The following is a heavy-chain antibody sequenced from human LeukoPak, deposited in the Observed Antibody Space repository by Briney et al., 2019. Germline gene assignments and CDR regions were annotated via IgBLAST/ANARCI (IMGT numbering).Heavy chain of an antibody. CDR1: GYTFTGYY. CDR2: INPNSGGT. Sequence: ASVKVSCKASGYTFTGYYMHWVRQAPGQGLEWMGRINPNSGGTNYAQKFQGRVTMTRDTSISTAYMELSRLRSHDTAVYYCARGYCYGFRGYFDHWGQGTLVTVSS. CDR3: ARGYCYGFRGYFDH. J-gene: IGHJ4*02. D-gene: IGHD5-18*01. V-gene: IGHV1-2*06.